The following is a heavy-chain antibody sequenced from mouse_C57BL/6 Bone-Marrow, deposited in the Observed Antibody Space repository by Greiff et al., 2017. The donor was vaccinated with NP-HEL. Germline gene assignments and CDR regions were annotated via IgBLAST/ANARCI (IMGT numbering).Heavy chain of an antibody. D-gene: IGHD2-3*01. CDR2: INSDGGST. V-gene: IGHV5-2*01. CDR3: ARHGIYDGYYVYFDV. Sequence: DVKLVESGGGLVQPGASLKLSCESNEYEFPSHDMSWVRKTPEKRLELVAAINSDGGSTYYPDTMERRFIISRDNTKKTLYLQMSSLRSEDTALYYCARHGIYDGYYVYFDVWGTGTTVTVSS. CDR1: EYEFPSHD. J-gene: IGHJ1*03.